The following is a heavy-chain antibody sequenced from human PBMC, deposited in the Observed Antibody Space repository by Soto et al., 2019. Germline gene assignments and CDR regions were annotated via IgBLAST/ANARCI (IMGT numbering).Heavy chain of an antibody. V-gene: IGHV4-34*01. CDR1: GTSFSDYN. CDR3: APSPVVAAGHFDH. J-gene: IGHJ4*02. D-gene: IGHD2-2*01. CDR2: ISHSGNT. Sequence: QVQLQQWGAGLLKPSETLSLTCAVYGTSFSDYNWSWIRQSPGTGLEWIGEISHSGNTNYNPSHKSRVTISVDASKNQFSLRANFVTAADTAVYYCAPSPVVAAGHFDHWGQGTLVTVSS.